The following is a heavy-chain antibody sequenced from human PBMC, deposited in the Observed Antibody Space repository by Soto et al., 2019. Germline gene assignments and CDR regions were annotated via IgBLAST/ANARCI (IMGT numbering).Heavy chain of an antibody. V-gene: IGHV4-4*02. J-gene: IGHJ4*02. D-gene: IGHD7-27*01. CDR2: IFHSGSA. CDR3: ARLTGDQLLMDY. Sequence: SETLSLTCTLSGGSISTSNWWSWVRQPPGKGLEWIGQIFHSGSASYNPSLKGRVTISGDKSANQFSLRLSSVTAADTAVYYCARLTGDQLLMDYWGQGALVTVSS. CDR1: GGSISTSNW.